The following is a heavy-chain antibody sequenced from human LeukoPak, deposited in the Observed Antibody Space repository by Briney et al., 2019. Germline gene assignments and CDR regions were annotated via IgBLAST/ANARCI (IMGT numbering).Heavy chain of an antibody. Sequence: PSETLSLTCTVSGDSISTSSYFWAWIRQSPGKGLQWIASIYYTGNTYYNPSFQSRVTISVDTSKNQFSLKLSSVTAADTAVHYCGRFSVTQDAFDIWGQGTMVTVSS. CDR3: GRFSVTQDAFDI. V-gene: IGHV4-39*01. CDR2: IYYTGNT. CDR1: GDSISTSSYF. D-gene: IGHD4-17*01. J-gene: IGHJ3*02.